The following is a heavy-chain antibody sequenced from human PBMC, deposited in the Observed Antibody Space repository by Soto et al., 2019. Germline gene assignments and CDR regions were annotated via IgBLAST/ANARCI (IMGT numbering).Heavy chain of an antibody. D-gene: IGHD5-12*01. CDR1: GYTFTSQW. V-gene: IGHV5-51*01. J-gene: IGHJ4*02. Sequence: PGESLKISCKASGYTFTSQWIGWVRQKPGIGLEWMGLIFPGDSDTRYSPSFQSQVTISADKSISTAFLQWSSLEASDTAMYYCASLVDGYPGYWGQGTLVTVSS. CDR3: ASLVDGYPGY. CDR2: IFPGDSDT.